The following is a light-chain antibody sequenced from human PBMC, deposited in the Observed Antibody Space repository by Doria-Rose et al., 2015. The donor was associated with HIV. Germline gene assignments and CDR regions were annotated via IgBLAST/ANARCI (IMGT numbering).Light chain of an antibody. Sequence: ATLSVSPGERATPSCRASQGIGSDLAWYQQKPGQAPRLLIYRASIRATGIPPRFTGGGSGTEFTLTISSLQSEDFAVYFCQQYSQWPPYTFGQGTKLEVK. CDR3: QQYSQWPPYT. CDR1: QGIGSD. CDR2: RAS. V-gene: IGKV3-15*01. J-gene: IGKJ2*01.